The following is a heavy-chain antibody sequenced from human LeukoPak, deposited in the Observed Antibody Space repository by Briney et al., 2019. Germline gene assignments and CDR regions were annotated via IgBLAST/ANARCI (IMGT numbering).Heavy chain of an antibody. CDR3: AGGFFPGYYYGSGSYYLI. CDR2: ISSSGSTI. CDR1: GFTFSDYY. V-gene: IGHV3-11*01. J-gene: IGHJ4*02. D-gene: IGHD3-10*01. Sequence: GGSLRLSCAASGFTFSDYYMSWIRQAPGKGLEWVSYISSSGSTIYYADSVKGRFTISRDNAKNSLYLQMNSLRAEDTAVYYCAGGFFPGYYYGSGSYYLIWGQGTLVTVSS.